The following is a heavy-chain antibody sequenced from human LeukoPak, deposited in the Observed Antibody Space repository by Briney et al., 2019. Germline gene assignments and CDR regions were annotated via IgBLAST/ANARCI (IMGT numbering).Heavy chain of an antibody. Sequence: SVKVSFKASGGTFSSYTISWVRQAPGQGLEWMGRIIPILGIANYAQKFQGRVTITADKSTSTAYMELSSLRSEDTAVYYCAKDSLLGTRRFGVVIPPSLDIWGQGTMVTVSS. J-gene: IGHJ3*02. CDR2: IIPILGIA. V-gene: IGHV1-69*04. D-gene: IGHD3-3*01. CDR1: GGTFSSYT. CDR3: AKDSLLGTRRFGVVIPPSLDI.